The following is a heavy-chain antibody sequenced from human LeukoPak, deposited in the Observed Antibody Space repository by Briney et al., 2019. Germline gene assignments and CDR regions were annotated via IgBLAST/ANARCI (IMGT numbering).Heavy chain of an antibody. J-gene: IGHJ4*02. CDR2: ISAYNGNT. CDR3: ARDKAPHIAAADSEKDPPFDY. CDR1: GYTFTSYG. D-gene: IGHD6-13*01. Sequence: VASVKVSCMASGYTFTSYGISWVRQAPGQGLEWMGWISAYNGNTNYSQKLQGRGTMTTDKSTSTAYIALRRLRSDHTAVYSCARDKAPHIAAADSEKDPPFDYWGQGTLVTVSS. V-gene: IGHV1-18*01.